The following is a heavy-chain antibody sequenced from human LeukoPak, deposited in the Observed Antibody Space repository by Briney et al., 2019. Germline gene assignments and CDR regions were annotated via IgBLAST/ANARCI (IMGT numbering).Heavy chain of an antibody. CDR1: GFTFSSYS. J-gene: IGHJ4*02. CDR2: INWNGGST. D-gene: IGHD3/OR15-3a*01. Sequence: GGSLRLSCAASGFTFSSYSMNWVRQAPGKGLEWVSGINWNGGSTGYADSVKGRFTISRDNAKNSLYLQMNSLRAEDTALYYCARGVDLRAAPYDYWGQGTLVTVSS. CDR3: ARGVDLRAAPYDY. V-gene: IGHV3-20*04.